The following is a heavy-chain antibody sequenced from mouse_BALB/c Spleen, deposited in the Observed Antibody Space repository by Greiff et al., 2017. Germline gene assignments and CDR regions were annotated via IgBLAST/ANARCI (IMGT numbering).Heavy chain of an antibody. CDR1: GFNIKDTY. D-gene: IGHD1-1*01. J-gene: IGHJ2*01. CDR2: IDPANGNT. Sequence: VQLQQSGAELVKPGASVKLSCTASGFNIKDTYMHWVKQRPEQGLEWIGRIDPANGNTKYDPKFQGKATITADTSSNTAYLQLSSLTSEDTAVYYCAYYYGSRGFDYWGQGTTLTVSS. CDR3: AYYYGSRGFDY. V-gene: IGHV14-3*02.